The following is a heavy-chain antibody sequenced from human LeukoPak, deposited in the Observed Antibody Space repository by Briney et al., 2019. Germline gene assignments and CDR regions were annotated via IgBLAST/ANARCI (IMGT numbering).Heavy chain of an antibody. CDR1: GGSFSGYY. CDR2: INHSGST. Sequence: PSETLSLTCAVYGGSFSGYYWSWIRQPPGKGLEWIGEINHSGSTNYNPSLKSRVTISVDTSKNQFSLKLSSVTAADTAVYYCARRRVAARRFDYWGQGTLVTVSS. D-gene: IGHD6-6*01. J-gene: IGHJ4*02. CDR3: ARRRVAARRFDY. V-gene: IGHV4-34*01.